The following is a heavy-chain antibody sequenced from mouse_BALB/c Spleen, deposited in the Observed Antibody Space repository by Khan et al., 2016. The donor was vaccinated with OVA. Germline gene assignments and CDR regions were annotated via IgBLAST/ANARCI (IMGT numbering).Heavy chain of an antibody. Sequence: EVQLQESGGDLVKPGGSLKLSCAASGFTFSSYSMSWVRQTPDKRLEWVTTISSVGDYTYYPDSVKGRFTISRDNAKNTLYLQMSSLKSEDTAMYYCVSQLTGSFVYWGQGTLVTVSA. CDR3: VSQLTGSFVY. V-gene: IGHV5-6*01. CDR1: GFTFSSYS. D-gene: IGHD4-1*01. CDR2: ISSVGDYT. J-gene: IGHJ3*01.